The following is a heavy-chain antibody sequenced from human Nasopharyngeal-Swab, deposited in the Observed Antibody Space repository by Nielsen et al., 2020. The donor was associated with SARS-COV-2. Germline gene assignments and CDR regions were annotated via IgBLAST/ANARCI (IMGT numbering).Heavy chain of an antibody. V-gene: IGHV4-4*02. Sequence: GSLRLSCAVSGGSISSSNWWSWVRQPPGKGLEWIGEIYHSGSTNYNPSLKSRVTISVDKSKNQFSLKLSSVTAADTAVYYCARVVYAYYFDYWGQGTLVTVSS. CDR1: GGSISSSNW. J-gene: IGHJ4*02. CDR3: ARVVYAYYFDY. CDR2: IYHSGST. D-gene: IGHD2-8*02.